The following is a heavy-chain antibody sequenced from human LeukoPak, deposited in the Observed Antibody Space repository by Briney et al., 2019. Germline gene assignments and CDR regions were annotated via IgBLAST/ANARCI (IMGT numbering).Heavy chain of an antibody. D-gene: IGHD2-15*01. CDR3: ARAYCSGGSCRMDV. Sequence: ASVKVSCKDSGYTFTSYGISWVRQAPGQGLECMGWISAYNGNTNYAQKLQGRVTMTTDTSTSTAYMELRSLRSDDTAVYYCARAYCSGGSCRMDVWGQGTTVTVSS. J-gene: IGHJ6*02. CDR2: ISAYNGNT. V-gene: IGHV1-18*01. CDR1: GYTFTSYG.